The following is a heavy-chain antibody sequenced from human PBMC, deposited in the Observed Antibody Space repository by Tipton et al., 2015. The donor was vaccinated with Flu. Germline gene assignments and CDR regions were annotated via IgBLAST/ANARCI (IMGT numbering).Heavy chain of an antibody. Sequence: RSLRLSCAASGFTSSSYAMHWVRQAPGKGLEWVAVISYDGSNKYYADSVKGRFTISRDNSKNTLYLQMNSLRAEDTAVYYCAREEINTAMAHWGQGTLVTVSS. CDR2: ISYDGSNK. CDR3: AREEINTAMAH. J-gene: IGHJ4*02. D-gene: IGHD5-18*01. CDR1: GFTSSSYA. V-gene: IGHV3-30*04.